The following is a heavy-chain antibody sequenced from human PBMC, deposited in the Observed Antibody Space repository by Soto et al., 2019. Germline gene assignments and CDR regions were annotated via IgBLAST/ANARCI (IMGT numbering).Heavy chain of an antibody. D-gene: IGHD4-17*01. J-gene: IGHJ1*01. CDR3: AIPLGGRGQKYGDYPRISEYFQH. V-gene: IGHV3-23*01. CDR2: ISGSGGRT. Sequence: EVQLLESGGGLVQPGGSLRLSCAASGFTFSSYAMSWVRQAPGKGLEWVSAISGSGGRTYYADSVKGRFTISRDNSKNTLYLQMNSLRAEDTAVYYSAIPLGGRGQKYGDYPRISEYFQHWGQGTLVTVSS. CDR1: GFTFSSYA.